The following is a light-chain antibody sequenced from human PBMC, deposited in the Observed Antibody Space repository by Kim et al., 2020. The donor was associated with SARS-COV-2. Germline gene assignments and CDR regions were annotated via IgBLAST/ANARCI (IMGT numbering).Light chain of an antibody. V-gene: IGKV3-20*01. J-gene: IGKJ2*01. Sequence: SPGESATLSCRASQSVSSSYLAWYQQKPGQAPRLLICGASSRATGIPDRFSGSGSGTDFTLTISRLEPEDFAVYYCQQYGSSPPYTFGQGTTLEI. CDR2: GAS. CDR1: QSVSSSY. CDR3: QQYGSSPPYT.